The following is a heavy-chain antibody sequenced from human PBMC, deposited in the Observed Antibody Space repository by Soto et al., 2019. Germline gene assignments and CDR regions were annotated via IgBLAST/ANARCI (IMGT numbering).Heavy chain of an antibody. CDR2: IVVGSGNT. D-gene: IGHD3-3*01. CDR1: GFTFTSSA. CDR3: AADSFPAYYDFWSGYGY. Sequence: GASVKVSCKASGFTFTSSAVQWVRQARGQRLEWIGWIVVGSGNTNYAQKFQERVTITRDMSTSTAYMELSSLRSEDTAVYYCAADSFPAYYDFWSGYGYWGQGTLVTVSS. V-gene: IGHV1-58*01. J-gene: IGHJ4*02.